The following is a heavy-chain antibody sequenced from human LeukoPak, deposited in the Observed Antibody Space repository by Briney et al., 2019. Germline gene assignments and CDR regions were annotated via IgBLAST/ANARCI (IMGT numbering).Heavy chain of an antibody. J-gene: IGHJ6*02. Sequence: GGSLRLSCAASGFTFSSYAMHWVRQAPGKGLAGVAVISYDGSNKYYADSVKGRFTISRDNSKNTLYLQMNSLRAEDTAVYYCARAMVRGVNNYYYGMDVWGQGTTVTVSS. CDR2: ISYDGSNK. D-gene: IGHD3-10*01. CDR1: GFTFSSYA. V-gene: IGHV3-30-3*01. CDR3: ARAMVRGVNNYYYGMDV.